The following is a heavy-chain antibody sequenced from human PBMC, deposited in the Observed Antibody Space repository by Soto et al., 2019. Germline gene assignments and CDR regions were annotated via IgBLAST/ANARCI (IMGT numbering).Heavy chain of an antibody. CDR3: AHKGPEDWPLDY. CDR2: IYWDDSQ. J-gene: IGHJ4*02. Sequence: QITLKESGPTLVRPTQTLTLTCAFSGFSLSTSGVGVGWIRQPPGKALEWLAVIYWDDSQHYSPSLRSRLTITKDTSKNQVVLTMTNMDPLDTGTYYCAHKGPEDWPLDYWGQGTLSPSPQ. D-gene: IGHD3-9*01. CDR1: GFSLSTSGVG. V-gene: IGHV2-5*02.